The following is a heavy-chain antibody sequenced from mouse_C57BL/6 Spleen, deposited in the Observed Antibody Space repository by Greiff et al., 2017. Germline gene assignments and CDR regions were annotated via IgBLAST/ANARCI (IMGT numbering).Heavy chain of an antibody. CDR3: AGYGGSSPGFAY. CDR2: IYPGDGDT. D-gene: IGHD1-1*01. J-gene: IGHJ3*01. Sequence: VQLQQSGPELVKPGASVKISCKASGYAFSSSWMNWVKQRPGKGLEWIGRIYPGDGDTNYNGKFKGKATLTADKSSSTAYMQLSSLTSEDSAVYFCAGYGGSSPGFAYWGQGTLVTVSA. V-gene: IGHV1-82*01. CDR1: GYAFSSSW.